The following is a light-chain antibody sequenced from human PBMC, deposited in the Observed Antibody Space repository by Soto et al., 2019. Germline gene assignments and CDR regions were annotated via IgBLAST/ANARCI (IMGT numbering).Light chain of an antibody. J-gene: IGKJ2*01. V-gene: IGKV3-20*01. CDR2: GAF. CDR3: QRYGTSRGT. Sequence: EIVLTQSPGTLSLSPGERATLSCRASESVTSNQLAWYQQKPGQAPRLLIYGAFIRASGILDGFSGSGSGTDFTLTISALEPEDFAVYYCQRYGTSRGTFGQGTKLEIK. CDR1: ESVTSNQ.